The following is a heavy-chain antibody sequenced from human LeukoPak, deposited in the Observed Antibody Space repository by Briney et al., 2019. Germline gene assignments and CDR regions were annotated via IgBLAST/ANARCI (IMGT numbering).Heavy chain of an antibody. CDR3: ARTTEGGYTYNYFYYYYMDV. D-gene: IGHD5-18*01. Sequence: SETLSLTCSVSGYSLSSGYYWGWIRQPPGEGLEWIGSMFHSGRTYYNPSLESRVTMSVDTSKNQFSLKLSSVTAADTAVYYCARTTEGGYTYNYFYYYYMDVWGKGTTVTISS. CDR1: GYSLSSGYY. V-gene: IGHV4-38-2*02. CDR2: MFHSGRT. J-gene: IGHJ6*03.